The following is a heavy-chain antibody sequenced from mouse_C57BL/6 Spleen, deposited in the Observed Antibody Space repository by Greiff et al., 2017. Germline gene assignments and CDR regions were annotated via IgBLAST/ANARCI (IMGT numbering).Heavy chain of an antibody. CDR3: ASYYSNSFAY. CDR2: ISDGGSYT. V-gene: IGHV5-4*03. D-gene: IGHD2-5*01. CDR1: GFTFSSYA. J-gene: IGHJ3*01. Sequence: DVKLVESGGGLVKPGGSLKLSCAASGFTFSSYAMSWVRQTPEKRLEWVATISDGGSYTYYPDNVKGRFTISRDNAKNNLYLQMSHLKSEDTAMYYCASYYSNSFAYWGQGTLVTVSA.